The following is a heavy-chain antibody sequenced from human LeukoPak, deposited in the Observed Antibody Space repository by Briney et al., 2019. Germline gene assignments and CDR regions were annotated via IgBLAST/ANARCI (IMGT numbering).Heavy chain of an antibody. CDR2: ISPNGDII. V-gene: IGHV3-11*04. Sequence: GGSLRLSCAAAGFPFSDRYMSWLRQAPGKGMEWVAYISPNGDIIHYADSVRGRFTISRDNAKNSLYLQVNSLRAEDTAIYYCARETGWVFDAWGQGTLVTVSS. CDR3: ARETGWVFDA. D-gene: IGHD7-27*01. CDR1: GFPFSDRY. J-gene: IGHJ4*02.